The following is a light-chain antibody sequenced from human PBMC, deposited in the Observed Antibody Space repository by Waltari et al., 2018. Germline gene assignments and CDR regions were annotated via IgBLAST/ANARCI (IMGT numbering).Light chain of an antibody. CDR2: AAS. V-gene: IGKV1-39*01. Sequence: DIQMTQSPSSLSASVGDRVTITCRAIQSISSYLNWYQQKPGKAPELLIYAASSLQSGVPSRFSGSGSGTDFTLTISSLQPEDFATYYCQQSYNTPPTFGQGTKVEIK. CDR1: QSISSY. CDR3: QQSYNTPPT. J-gene: IGKJ1*01.